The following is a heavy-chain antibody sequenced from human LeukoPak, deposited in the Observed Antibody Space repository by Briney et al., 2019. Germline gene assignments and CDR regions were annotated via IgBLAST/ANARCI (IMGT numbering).Heavy chain of an antibody. CDR1: GFTFSSYS. V-gene: IGHV3-21*04. D-gene: IGHD4-17*01. J-gene: IGHJ6*02. CDR2: ISSSSSYI. Sequence: GGSLRLSCAASGFTFSSYSMNWVRQAPGKGLEWVSSISSSSSYIYYADSVKGRFTISRDNAKNSLYLQMNSLRAEDTAVYYCARDRYGDYGYYYYYYGMDVWGQGTTVTVSS. CDR3: ARDRYGDYGYYYYYYGMDV.